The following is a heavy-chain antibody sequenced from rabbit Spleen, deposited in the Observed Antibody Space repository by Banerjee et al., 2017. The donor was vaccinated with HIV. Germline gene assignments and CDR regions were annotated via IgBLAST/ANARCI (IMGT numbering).Heavy chain of an antibody. J-gene: IGHJ3*01. CDR1: GVSFSISSY. Sequence: QSLEESGGDLVKPGASLTLTCTASGVSFSISSYMCWVRQAPGKGLEWVACAYAGSSDSTYSATWAKGRFTISKTSSTTVTLQMTSLTVADTATYFCARDLVAVIGWNFSLWGQGTLVTVS. CDR2: AYAGSSDST. CDR3: ARDLVAVIGWNFSL. V-gene: IGHV1S40*01. D-gene: IGHD1-1*01.